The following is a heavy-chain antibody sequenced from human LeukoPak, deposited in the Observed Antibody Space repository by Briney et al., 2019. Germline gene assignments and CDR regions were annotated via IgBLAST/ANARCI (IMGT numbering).Heavy chain of an antibody. D-gene: IGHD3-10*01. J-gene: IGHJ6*02. V-gene: IGHV1-2*02. CDR2: INPNSGDT. Sequence: ASVKVSCKTSGYTFSGNYIYWGRQAPGQGLEWMGWINPNSGDTNYAQKFQGRVTMTRDTSISTAYMDLSSLISDDTAVYYCARGGSSSGSYYYGVDAWGQGTTVTVSS. CDR1: GYTFSGNY. CDR3: ARGGSSSGSYYYGVDA.